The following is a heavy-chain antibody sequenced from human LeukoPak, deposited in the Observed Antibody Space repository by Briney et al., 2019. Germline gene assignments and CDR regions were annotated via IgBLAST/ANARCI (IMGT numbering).Heavy chain of an antibody. J-gene: IGHJ5*02. CDR1: GYTFTSYA. CDR3: AASPPALNWFDP. CDR2: INAGNGNT. Sequence: GASVKVSCTASGYTFTSYAMHWVRQAPGQRLEWMGWINAGNGNTKYSQKFQGRVTITRDTSASTAYMELSSLRSEDTAVYYCAASPPALNWFDPWGQGTLVTVSS. V-gene: IGHV1-3*01.